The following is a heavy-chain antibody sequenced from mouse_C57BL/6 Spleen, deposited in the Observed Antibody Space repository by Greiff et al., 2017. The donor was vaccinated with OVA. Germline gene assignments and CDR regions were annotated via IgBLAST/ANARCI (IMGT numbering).Heavy chain of an antibody. CDR3: ARQLRRYYAMDY. CDR1: GYTFTSYW. V-gene: IGHV1-59*01. Sequence: VQLQQPGAELVRPGTSVKLSCKASGYTFTSYWMHWVKQRPGQGLEWIGVIDPSDSYTNYNQKFKGKATLTVDTSSSTAYMQLSSLTSEDSAVYYCARQLRRYYAMDYWGQGTSVTVSS. J-gene: IGHJ4*01. CDR2: IDPSDSYT. D-gene: IGHD3-2*02.